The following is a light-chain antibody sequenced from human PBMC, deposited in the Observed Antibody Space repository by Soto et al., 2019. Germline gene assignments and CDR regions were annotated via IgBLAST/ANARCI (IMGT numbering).Light chain of an antibody. CDR1: MSINSRY. V-gene: IGKV3-20*01. CDR2: GAS. CDR3: QQFGSSPGFT. Sequence: EIVLTQSPGTLSLSPGERTTLACRSRMSINSRYLAWYQQKPGQAPRLLIYGASSRATGIPDRFSGSGSGTDFTLTISRPEPEDFAVYYCQQFGSSPGFTFGPGTIVDIK. J-gene: IGKJ3*01.